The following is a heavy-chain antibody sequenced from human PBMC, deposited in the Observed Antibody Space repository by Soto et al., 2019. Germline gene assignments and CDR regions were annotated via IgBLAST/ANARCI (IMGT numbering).Heavy chain of an antibody. CDR3: AKSAVSGSYYYYGTDV. V-gene: IGHV3-9*01. CDR1: GFTFDDYA. D-gene: IGHD3-16*01. CDR2: ISWNSGSI. J-gene: IGHJ6*02. Sequence: SLRLSCAASGFTFDDYAMHWVRQAPGKGLEWVSGISWNSGSIGYADSVKGRFTISRDNAKNSLYLQMNSLRAEDTALYYCAKSAVSGSYYYYGTDVWGQGTTVTVSS.